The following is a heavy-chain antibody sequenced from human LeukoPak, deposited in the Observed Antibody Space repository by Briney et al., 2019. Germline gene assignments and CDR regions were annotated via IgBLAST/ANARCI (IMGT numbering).Heavy chain of an antibody. Sequence: GGSLRLSCAASGFTFSSYAMHWVRQAPGKGLEWVALISYDGSNKYYADSVKGRFTISRDNSKNTLYLQMNSLRAEDTAVYYCAKGVVVVPAKYYFDYWGQGTLVTVSS. J-gene: IGHJ4*02. CDR2: ISYDGSNK. D-gene: IGHD2-15*01. V-gene: IGHV3-30*04. CDR1: GFTFSSYA. CDR3: AKGVVVVPAKYYFDY.